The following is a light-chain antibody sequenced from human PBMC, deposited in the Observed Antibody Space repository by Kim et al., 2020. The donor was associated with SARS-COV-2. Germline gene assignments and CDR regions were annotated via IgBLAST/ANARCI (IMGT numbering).Light chain of an antibody. CDR3: TSYTGSSTVV. CDR2: DVS. Sequence: GQSITLSCTGTSSDVGGYNYVSWYQQHPGKAPKLMIYDVSKRPSGVSNRFSGSKSGNTASLTISGLQAEDEADYYCTSYTGSSTVVFGGGTQLTVL. V-gene: IGLV2-14*04. J-gene: IGLJ2*01. CDR1: SSDVGGYNY.